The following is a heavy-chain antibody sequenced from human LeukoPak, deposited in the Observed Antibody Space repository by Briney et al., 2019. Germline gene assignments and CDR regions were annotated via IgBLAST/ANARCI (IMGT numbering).Heavy chain of an antibody. Sequence: GGSLRLSCAASGFTFSSYSMNWVRQAPGKGLEWVSYISSSSSTIYYADSVKGRFTISRDNAKNSLYLQMNSLRAEDTAVYYCARVKSITMIVSDLWGQGTLVTVSS. CDR1: GFTFSSYS. CDR3: ARVKSITMIVSDL. J-gene: IGHJ5*02. CDR2: ISSSSSTI. V-gene: IGHV3-48*04. D-gene: IGHD3-22*01.